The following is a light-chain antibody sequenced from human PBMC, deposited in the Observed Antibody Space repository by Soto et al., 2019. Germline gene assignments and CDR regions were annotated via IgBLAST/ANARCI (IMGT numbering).Light chain of an antibody. CDR3: KQSYSTPFT. J-gene: IGKJ3*01. V-gene: IGKV1-39*01. CDR2: AAS. Sequence: DIQMTQSPSSLSASVGDRVTITCRASQSISSYLNWDQQKPGKAPKLLIYAASSLQSGVPSRFSGSGSGTDFTLTISSMQPEDFATYYCKQSYSTPFTFGPGTKVDIK. CDR1: QSISSY.